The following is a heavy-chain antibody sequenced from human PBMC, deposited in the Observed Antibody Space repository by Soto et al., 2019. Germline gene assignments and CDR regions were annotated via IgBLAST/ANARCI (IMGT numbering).Heavy chain of an antibody. CDR2: INAGNGNT. D-gene: IGHD4-17*01. V-gene: IGHV1-3*01. J-gene: IGHJ6*02. Sequence: ASVKVSCKASGYTFTSYAMNWVRQAPGQRLEWMGWINAGNGNTKYSQKFQERVTITRDMSTSTAYMELSSLRSEDTAVYYCAAEGTVTTGMDVWGQGTTVTVSS. CDR1: GYTFTSYA. CDR3: AAEGTVTTGMDV.